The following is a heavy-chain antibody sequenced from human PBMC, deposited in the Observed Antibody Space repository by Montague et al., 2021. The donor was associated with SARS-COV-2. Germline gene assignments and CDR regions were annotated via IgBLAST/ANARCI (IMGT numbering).Heavy chain of an antibody. J-gene: IGHJ3*02. Sequence: SETLSLTCTVSGGSISSYYWSWIRQPPGKGLEWIGYIYYSGSTNYNPSLKSRVTISVATSKNQFSLKLSSVTAADTAVYYCAGVRGNTIFGVVIISAFDIWGQGTMVTVSS. CDR2: IYYSGST. V-gene: IGHV4-59*01. D-gene: IGHD3-3*01. CDR3: AGVRGNTIFGVVIISAFDI. CDR1: GGSISSYY.